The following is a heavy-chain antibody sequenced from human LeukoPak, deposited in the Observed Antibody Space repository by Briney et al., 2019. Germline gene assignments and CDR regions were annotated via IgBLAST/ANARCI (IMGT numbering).Heavy chain of an antibody. D-gene: IGHD2-15*01. J-gene: IGHJ4*02. CDR2: INTNTGNP. Sequence: GGSVQVSCKASGYTFTNYPMNWVRQAPGQGLEWMGWINTNTGNPTYAQGFTERFVFSWDTSVNTAYLQINSLKLEDTAVYFCARDTYCSGGRCYSRVGYWGQGTVVTVSS. CDR1: GYTFTNYP. V-gene: IGHV7-4-1*02. CDR3: ARDTYCSGGRCYSRVGY.